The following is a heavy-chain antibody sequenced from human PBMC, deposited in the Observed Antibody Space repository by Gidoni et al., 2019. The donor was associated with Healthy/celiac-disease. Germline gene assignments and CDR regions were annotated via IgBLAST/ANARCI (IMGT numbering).Heavy chain of an antibody. J-gene: IGHJ4*02. V-gene: IGHV3-21*01. D-gene: IGHD5-18*01. Sequence: EVQLVESGGGLVKPGGSLRLSCAASGFTFRSYSMTWVRQAPGKGVEWVSSISSSSSYIYYADSVKGRFTISRDNAKNSLYLQMNSLRAEDTAVYYCARDRAMAFDYWGQGTLVTVSS. CDR3: ARDRAMAFDY. CDR1: GFTFRSYS. CDR2: ISSSSSYI.